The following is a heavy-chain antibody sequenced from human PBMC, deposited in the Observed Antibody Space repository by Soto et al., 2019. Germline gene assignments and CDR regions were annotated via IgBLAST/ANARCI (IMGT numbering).Heavy chain of an antibody. J-gene: IGHJ6*02. V-gene: IGHV3-21*01. CDR2: ISSSSSYI. CDR3: ARVVVVIPPGYYYAMDV. D-gene: IGHD3-22*01. CDR1: VFTFSSYS. Sequence: GGSLRLSCAASVFTFSSYSMNWVRQAPGKGLEWVSSISSSSSYIYYADSVKGRFTISRDNAKNSLYLQMNSLRAEDTAVYYCARVVVVIPPGYYYAMDVWGQGTTVTVSS.